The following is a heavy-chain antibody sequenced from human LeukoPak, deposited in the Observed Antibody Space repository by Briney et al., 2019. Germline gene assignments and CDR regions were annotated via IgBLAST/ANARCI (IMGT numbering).Heavy chain of an antibody. CDR3: AREYCSSTSCYRKTYYYYYMDV. D-gene: IGHD2-2*01. J-gene: IGHJ6*03. CDR2: ISSSGSTI. CDR1: GFTFSDYY. Sequence: GGSLRLSCAASGFTFSDYYMSWIRQAPGKGLEWVSYISSSGSTIYYADSVKGRFTISRDNAKNSLYLQMNSLRAEDTAVYYCAREYCSSTSCYRKTYYYYYMDVWGKGTTVTVS. V-gene: IGHV3-11*04.